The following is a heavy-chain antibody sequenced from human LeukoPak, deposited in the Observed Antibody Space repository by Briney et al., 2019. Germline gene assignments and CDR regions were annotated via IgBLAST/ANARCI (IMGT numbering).Heavy chain of an antibody. Sequence: SETLSLTCTVSGGSISGSYWSWIRQPPGKGLEWIAYIYGSGSTNYNPSLKSRVAISVETSKNLFSLNLSSVTAADTAMYYCARLQYTGNYYPEYWGQGILVTVSS. J-gene: IGHJ4*02. CDR3: ARLQYTGNYYPEY. CDR2: IYGSGST. V-gene: IGHV4-59*08. CDR1: GGSISGSY. D-gene: IGHD1-26*01.